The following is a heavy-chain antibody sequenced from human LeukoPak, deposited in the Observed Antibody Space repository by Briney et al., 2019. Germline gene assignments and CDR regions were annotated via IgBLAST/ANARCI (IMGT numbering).Heavy chain of an antibody. CDR1: GGSISSYY. D-gene: IGHD2-15*01. CDR3: ARDIRYCSGGSCHAFDI. J-gene: IGHJ3*02. CDR2: IYYSGST. Sequence: SETLSLTCTVSGGSISSYYWGWIRQPPGKGLEWIGSIYYSGSTYYNPSLKSRVTISVDTSKNQFSLKLSSVTAADTAVYYCARDIRYCSGGSCHAFDIWGQGTMVTVSS. V-gene: IGHV4-39*07.